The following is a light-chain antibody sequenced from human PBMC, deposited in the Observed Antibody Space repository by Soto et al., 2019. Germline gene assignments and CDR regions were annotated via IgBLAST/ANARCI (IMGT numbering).Light chain of an antibody. V-gene: IGKV1-5*01. CDR3: QQLHGYPIT. Sequence: DIQMTQYTSTLSGSVGDRVTITCRASQTISSWLAWYQQKPGKAPKLLIYAASNFQSGVPSRFSGSGSGTHFTLTISSLQPEDFATYYCQQLHGYPITFGQGTRLEI. CDR2: AAS. CDR1: QTISSW. J-gene: IGKJ5*01.